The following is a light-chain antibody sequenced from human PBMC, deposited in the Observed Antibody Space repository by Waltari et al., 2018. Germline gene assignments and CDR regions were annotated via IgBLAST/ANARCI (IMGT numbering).Light chain of an antibody. Sequence: EIVLTQSPGTLSLSPGDRATLSCRASQTVRTTYLAWYQQKPGQAPTLLIYGASSRATGIPDRFSGSGSGTDFSLTISSLEPEDFAVYYCQQYDISPLTFGVGTKVEIK. CDR3: QQYDISPLT. CDR1: QTVRTTY. J-gene: IGKJ4*01. V-gene: IGKV3-20*01. CDR2: GAS.